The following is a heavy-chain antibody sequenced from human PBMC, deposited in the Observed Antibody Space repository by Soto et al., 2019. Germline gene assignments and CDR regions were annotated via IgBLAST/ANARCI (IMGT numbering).Heavy chain of an antibody. Sequence: QVQLVQSGAEVKKPGASVKVSCKASGYTFTSYGISWVRQAPGQGLEWMGWISAYNGNTNYPQKLQGRVTMTTDTPTSTAYMELRSLRSDDTAVYYCPRDEGYCSSTSCHGYYYYYMDVWGKGTTVTVSS. CDR1: GYTFTSYG. D-gene: IGHD2-2*01. CDR2: ISAYNGNT. V-gene: IGHV1-18*01. J-gene: IGHJ6*03. CDR3: PRDEGYCSSTSCHGYYYYYMDV.